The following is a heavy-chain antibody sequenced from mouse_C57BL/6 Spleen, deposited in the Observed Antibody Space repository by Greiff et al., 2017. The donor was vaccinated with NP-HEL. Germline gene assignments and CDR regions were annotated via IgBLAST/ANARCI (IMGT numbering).Heavy chain of an antibody. CDR1: GYSITSGYY. J-gene: IGHJ2*01. CDR2: ISYDGSN. CDR3: ASWEKGLFDY. Sequence: EVKLQESGPGLVKPSQSLSLTCSVTGYSITSGYYWNWIRQFPGNKLEWMGYISYDGSNNYNPSLKNRISITRDTSKNQFFLKLNSVTTEDTATYYCASWEKGLFDYWGQGTTLTVSS. V-gene: IGHV3-6*01. D-gene: IGHD3-3*01.